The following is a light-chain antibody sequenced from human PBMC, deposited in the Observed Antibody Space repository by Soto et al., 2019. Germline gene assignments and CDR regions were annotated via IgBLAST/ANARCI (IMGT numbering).Light chain of an antibody. CDR2: AAS. J-gene: IGKJ4*01. CDR3: QQYGRT. CDR1: QTVTK. V-gene: IGKV3-20*01. Sequence: TPSPGTLCLSPGETSTLSCRASQTVTKLACYKQQPGQAPRLLIYAASNRATGIPDRFSGSGSGKDFTLTISRLDPEDSAVYYCQQYGRTFGGGTKVDIK.